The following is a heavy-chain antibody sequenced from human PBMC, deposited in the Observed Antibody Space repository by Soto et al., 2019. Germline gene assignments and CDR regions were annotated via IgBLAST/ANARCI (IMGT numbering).Heavy chain of an antibody. Sequence: SETLSLTYTVSGGSISSGVYYWNWIRQHPGKGLEWIGYIYYIGSTYYNPSLKSRVTISLDTSKNQFSLKLSSVTAADTAVYYCARSVFPWGQGTLVTVSS. CDR2: IYYIGST. V-gene: IGHV4-31*03. J-gene: IGHJ5*02. CDR1: GGSISSGVYY. CDR3: ARSVFP.